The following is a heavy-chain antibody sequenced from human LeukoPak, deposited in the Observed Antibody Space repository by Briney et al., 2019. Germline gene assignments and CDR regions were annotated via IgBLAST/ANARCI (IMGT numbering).Heavy chain of an antibody. D-gene: IGHD3-3*01. J-gene: IGHJ6*03. Sequence: PGGSLRLSCAASGFTFSSYAMSWVRQAPGKGLEWVSAISGSGGSTYYADSVKGRFTISRDNSKNTLYLQMNSLRAEDTAVYYCAKDFWSGYLGYMDVWGKGTTVTVSS. V-gene: IGHV3-23*01. CDR1: GFTFSSYA. CDR2: ISGSGGST. CDR3: AKDFWSGYLGYMDV.